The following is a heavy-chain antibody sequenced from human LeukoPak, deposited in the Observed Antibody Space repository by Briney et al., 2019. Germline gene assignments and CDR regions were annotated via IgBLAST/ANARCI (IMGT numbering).Heavy chain of an antibody. V-gene: IGHV1-18*01. CDR3: ARDRVITIFGVVIVDYYYGMDV. CDR2: ISAYNGNT. Sequence: ASVKVSCKASGYTFTSYGISWVRQAPGQGLEWMGWISAYNGNTNYAQKLQGRVTMTTDTSTSTAYMELRSLRSDDTAVYYCARDRVITIFGVVIVDYYYGMDVWGQGTTVTVSS. J-gene: IGHJ6*02. CDR1: GYTFTSYG. D-gene: IGHD3-3*01.